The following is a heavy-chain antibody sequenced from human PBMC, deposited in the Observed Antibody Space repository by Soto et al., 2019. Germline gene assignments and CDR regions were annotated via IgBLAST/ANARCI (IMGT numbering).Heavy chain of an antibody. CDR2: IYYSGST. CDR3: ARLRGYYFDY. CDR1: GGSISSSSYY. D-gene: IGHD3-16*01. V-gene: IGHV4-39*01. Sequence: SETLSLTCTVSGGSISSSSYYWGWIRQPPGKGLEWIGSIYYSGSTYYNPSPKSRVTISVDTSKNQFSLKLSSVTAADTAVYYCARLRGYYFDYWGQGTLVTVSS. J-gene: IGHJ4*02.